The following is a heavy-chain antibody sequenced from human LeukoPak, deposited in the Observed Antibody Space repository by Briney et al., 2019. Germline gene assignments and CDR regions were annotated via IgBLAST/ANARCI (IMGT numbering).Heavy chain of an antibody. V-gene: IGHV4-61*02. CDR2: IYTSGST. D-gene: IGHD2-2*01. J-gene: IGHJ5*02. CDR1: GGSISSGSYY. Sequence: SETLSLTCTVSGGSISSGSYYWSWIRQPAGKGLEWIGRIYTSGSTNYNPSLKSRVTISVDTSKNQFSLKLSSVTAADTAVYYCARLYCSSTSCLINWFDPWGQGTLVTVSS. CDR3: ARLYCSSTSCLINWFDP.